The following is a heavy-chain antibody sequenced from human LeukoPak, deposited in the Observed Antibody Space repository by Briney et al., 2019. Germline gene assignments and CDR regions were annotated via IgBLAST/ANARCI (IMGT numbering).Heavy chain of an antibody. J-gene: IGHJ4*02. CDR1: GFTFSTYE. CDR2: IGSSGSTI. V-gene: IGHV3-48*03. CDR3: ARGRDTMVRGVTDY. D-gene: IGHD3-10*01. Sequence: PGGSLRLSCEASGFTFSTYEMNWVRQTPGKGLEWVSCIGSSGSTIYYADSVKGRFTISRDNGKNSLYLQMNSLRAEDTAVYYCARGRDTMVRGVTDYWGQGTLVTVSS.